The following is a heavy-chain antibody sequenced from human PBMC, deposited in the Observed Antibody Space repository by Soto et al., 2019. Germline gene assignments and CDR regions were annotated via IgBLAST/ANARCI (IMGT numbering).Heavy chain of an antibody. D-gene: IGHD6-13*01. V-gene: IGHV3-21*01. CDR3: ATDGAAGAALGV. Sequence: EVQLVESGGGLVKPGGSLRLSCAASGLTFSTYGMNWVRQAPGKGLEWVSSINSGGEYFDYADSVKGRLTISRDNAKNSXXXXLDSLRVEDTAVYYCATDGAAGAALGVWGQGTTVTVSS. J-gene: IGHJ6*02. CDR1: GLTFSTYG. CDR2: INSGGEYF.